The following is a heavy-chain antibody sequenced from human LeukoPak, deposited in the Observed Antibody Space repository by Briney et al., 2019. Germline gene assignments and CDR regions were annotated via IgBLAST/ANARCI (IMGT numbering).Heavy chain of an antibody. J-gene: IGHJ5*02. V-gene: IGHV3-23*01. CDR1: GVTFSTYA. Sequence: PGGSLRLSRAASGVTFSTYAMTWVRQAPGRGLEWVSGISGSGSNTYYADSKKGRFTISRDNSKNMLYLQMNSLSADDTAVYYCANGRGLPGSAWFDRWGQGTLVTVSS. CDR2: ISGSGSNT. D-gene: IGHD3-10*01. CDR3: ANGRGLPGSAWFDR.